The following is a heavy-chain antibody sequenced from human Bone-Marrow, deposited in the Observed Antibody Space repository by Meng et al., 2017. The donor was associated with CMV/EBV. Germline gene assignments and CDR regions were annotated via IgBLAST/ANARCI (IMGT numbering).Heavy chain of an antibody. Sequence: GESLKISCAASGFTFSSYSMNWVRQAPGKGLEWVALIWYDGSNKYYADSVKGRFTISRDNSKNTLYLQMNSLRAEDTAVYYCAKDGQRGYYMDVWGQGTTVTVSS. CDR2: IWYDGSNK. J-gene: IGHJ6*02. CDR3: AKDGQRGYYMDV. V-gene: IGHV3-33*06. D-gene: IGHD5-18*01. CDR1: GFTFSSYS.